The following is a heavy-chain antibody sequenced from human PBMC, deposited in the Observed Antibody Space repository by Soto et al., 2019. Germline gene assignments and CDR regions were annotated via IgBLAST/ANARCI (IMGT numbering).Heavy chain of an antibody. D-gene: IGHD4-17*01. V-gene: IGHV3-23*01. CDR2: ISGSGGST. CDR1: GFTFSTYA. CDR3: AHPRGYGVFDAYDI. Sequence: PGGSLRLSCAVSGFTFSTYAMSWVRQAPGKGLEWVSAISGSGGSTFYADSVKGRFTISGDNSINMLYLQINSLRPEDTAVYYCAHPRGYGVFDAYDIWGQGAMVTV. J-gene: IGHJ3*02.